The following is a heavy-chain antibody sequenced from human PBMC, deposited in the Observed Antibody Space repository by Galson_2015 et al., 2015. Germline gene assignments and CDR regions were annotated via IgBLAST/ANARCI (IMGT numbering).Heavy chain of an antibody. V-gene: IGHV2-5*02. Sequence: PALVKPTQTLTLTCTFSGFSLSTSGVGVGWIRQPPGKALEWLALIYWDDDKRYSPSRKSRLTITKDTSKNQVVLTMTNMDPVDTATYYCAHRRGVNWFDPWGQGTLVTVSS. CDR1: GFSLSTSGVG. CDR3: AHRRGVNWFDP. J-gene: IGHJ5*02. CDR2: IYWDDDK. D-gene: IGHD3-16*01.